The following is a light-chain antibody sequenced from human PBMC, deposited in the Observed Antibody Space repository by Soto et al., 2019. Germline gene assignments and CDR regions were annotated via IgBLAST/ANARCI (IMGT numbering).Light chain of an antibody. Sequence: DIQMTQSPSSLSASVGDRVTITCRASQSISSYLNWYQQKPGKAPKLLIYAASSLQSGVPSRFSGSGSGTDFTLTISSLQPEDFATYYCQQSYSTPDTFGGGPKVEIK. CDR3: QQSYSTPDT. CDR1: QSISSY. J-gene: IGKJ4*01. V-gene: IGKV1-39*01. CDR2: AAS.